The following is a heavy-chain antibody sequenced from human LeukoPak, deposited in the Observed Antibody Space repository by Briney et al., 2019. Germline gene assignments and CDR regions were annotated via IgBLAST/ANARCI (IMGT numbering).Heavy chain of an antibody. J-gene: IGHJ3*02. CDR2: VRDNGEN. Sequence: PSETLSLTCTVSGGSINAYYWSWIRQPPGKGLEWIAYVRDNGENNYNPSLKSRVAISVDTANNQISLRLNFVTAPDTAIYYCARQPVNTAAFDIWGLGTMVTVSS. CDR1: GGSINAYY. D-gene: IGHD5-18*01. V-gene: IGHV4-59*08. CDR3: ARQPVNTAAFDI.